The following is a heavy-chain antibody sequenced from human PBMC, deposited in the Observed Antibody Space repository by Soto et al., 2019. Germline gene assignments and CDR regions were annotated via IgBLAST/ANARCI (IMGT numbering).Heavy chain of an antibody. CDR1: GGAISGYY. CDR3: ASHGSASGWFFFDH. Sequence: QVQLQESGPGLVKPSETLSLTCSLSGGAISGYYWSWIRQPPGKGLEWIGSVSYSGSTDYHPSLKSRVTISIDTSKNQFSLRMISVTAADTAVYDCASHGSASGWFFFDHWGQGALVTVSS. V-gene: IGHV4-59*01. CDR2: VSYSGST. D-gene: IGHD6-19*01. J-gene: IGHJ5*02.